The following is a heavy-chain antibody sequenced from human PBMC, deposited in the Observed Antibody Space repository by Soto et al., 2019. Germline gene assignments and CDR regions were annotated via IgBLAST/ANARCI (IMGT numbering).Heavy chain of an antibody. Sequence: HPGGSLRLSCAASGFTFSTYGMHWVRQAPGKGLEWVALIWSDGSIKYYVDSVKGRFTISRDNSKNTLYLQMSSLRAEDTALYYCARDPANYDSSFDAFDIWGQGTMVTVS. V-gene: IGHV3-33*01. D-gene: IGHD3-22*01. CDR1: GFTFSTYG. CDR2: IWSDGSIK. CDR3: ARDPANYDSSFDAFDI. J-gene: IGHJ3*02.